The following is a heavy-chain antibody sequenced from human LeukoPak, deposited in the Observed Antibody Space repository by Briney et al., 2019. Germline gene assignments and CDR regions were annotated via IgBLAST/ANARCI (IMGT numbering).Heavy chain of an antibody. CDR3: ARTYGSGVFYFDY. CDR1: GGSFSDYY. Sequence: SETLSLTCGVYGGSFSDYYWSWIRQPAGKGLEWIGRIYTSGSTNYNPSLKSRVTMSVDTSKNQFSLKLSSVTAADTAVYYCARTYGSGVFYFDYWGQGTLVTVSS. D-gene: IGHD3-10*01. CDR2: IYTSGST. J-gene: IGHJ4*02. V-gene: IGHV4-59*10.